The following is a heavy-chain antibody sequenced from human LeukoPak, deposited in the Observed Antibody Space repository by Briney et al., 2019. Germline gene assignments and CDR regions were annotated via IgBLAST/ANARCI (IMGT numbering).Heavy chain of an antibody. D-gene: IGHD3-10*01. CDR2: IYPGDSDT. CDR1: GYSFSNDY. V-gene: IGHV5-51*01. CDR3: ARGFPMVRGVMPDY. Sequence: GESLKISCKGSGYSFSNDYIGWVRQMPGKGLEWMGIIYPGDSDTRYSPSFQGQVTISADKSISTAYLQWSSLKASDTAMYYCARGFPMVRGVMPDYWGQGTLVTVSS. J-gene: IGHJ4*02.